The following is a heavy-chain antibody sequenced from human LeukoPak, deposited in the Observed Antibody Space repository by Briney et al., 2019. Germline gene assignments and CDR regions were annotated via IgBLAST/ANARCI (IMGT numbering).Heavy chain of an antibody. D-gene: IGHD3-22*01. CDR3: ARGRGDSSGYYRRDFDY. V-gene: IGHV4-59*12. CDR2: IYYSGST. Sequence: SETLSLTCTVSGGSISSYYWSWIRQPPGKGLEWIGYIYYSGSTNYNPSLKSRVTISVDTSKNQFSLKLSSVTAADTAVYYCARGRGDSSGYYRRDFDYWGQGTLVTVSS. J-gene: IGHJ4*02. CDR1: GGSISSYY.